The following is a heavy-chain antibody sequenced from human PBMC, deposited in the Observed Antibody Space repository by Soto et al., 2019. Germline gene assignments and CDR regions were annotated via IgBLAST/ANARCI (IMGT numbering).Heavy chain of an antibody. D-gene: IGHD1-26*01. CDR1: GFTFSSYG. CDR2: ISYDGSNK. V-gene: IGHV3-30*18. CDR3: AKTEPGFDY. Sequence: GGSLRLSCAASGFTFSSYGMHWVRQAPGKGLEWVAVISYDGSNKYYADSVKGRFTISRDNSKNTLYLQMNSLRAEDTAVYYCAKTEPGFDYWGQGTLVTVSS. J-gene: IGHJ4*02.